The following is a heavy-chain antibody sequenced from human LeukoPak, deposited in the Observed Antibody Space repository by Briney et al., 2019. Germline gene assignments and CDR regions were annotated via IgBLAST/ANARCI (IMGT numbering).Heavy chain of an antibody. Sequence: GASVKVSCKASGYIFTDYYIHWVRQAPGQGLEWMGRINPNSGGTNYAQKFQSRVTMTRDTSISTAYMDLCRLRSDDTAVYYCARTYDTRDWYFDLWGRGTLVTVSS. J-gene: IGHJ2*01. CDR3: ARTYDTRDWYFDL. CDR1: GYIFTDYY. CDR2: INPNSGGT. V-gene: IGHV1-2*06. D-gene: IGHD3-22*01.